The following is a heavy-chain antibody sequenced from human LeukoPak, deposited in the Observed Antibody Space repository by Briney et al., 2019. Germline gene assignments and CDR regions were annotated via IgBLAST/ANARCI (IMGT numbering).Heavy chain of an antibody. CDR3: ARGAGIWLGDY. CDR2: INSDGSST. J-gene: IGHJ4*02. D-gene: IGHD3-10*01. Sequence: PGGSLRLSCAASGFTFSSYWMHWVRQAPGKGLVWVSRINSDGSSTTYADSVKGRFTISRDNAKNTLYLQMNSLRAEDTAVYYCARGAGIWLGDYWGQGTLVTVSS. CDR1: GFTFSSYW. V-gene: IGHV3-74*01.